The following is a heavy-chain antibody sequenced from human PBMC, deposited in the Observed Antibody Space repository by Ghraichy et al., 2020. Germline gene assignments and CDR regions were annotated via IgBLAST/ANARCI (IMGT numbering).Heavy chain of an antibody. J-gene: IGHJ4*02. V-gene: IGHV3-7*03. CDR2: IKQDGSEK. CDR3: ATGNNWGYQGFDY. CDR1: GFTFSSYW. Sequence: GGSLRLSCAASGFTFSSYWMSWVRQAPGKGLEWVANIKQDGSEKYYVDSVKGRFTISRDNAKNSLYLQMKSLRAEDTAVYYCATGNNWGYQGFDYWGQGTLVTVSS. D-gene: IGHD7-27*01.